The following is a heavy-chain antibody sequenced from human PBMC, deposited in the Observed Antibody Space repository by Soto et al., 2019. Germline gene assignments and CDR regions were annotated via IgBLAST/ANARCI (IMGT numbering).Heavy chain of an antibody. V-gene: IGHV4-30-4*01. CDR3: ARGPYSNYYYYGMDV. D-gene: IGHD4-4*01. Sequence: PSETLSLTXTVSGGSISSGDYYWSWIRQPPGKGLEWIGYIYYSGSTYYNPSLKSRVTISVDTSKNQFSLKLSSVTAADTAVYYCARGPYSNYYYYGMDVWGQGTTVTVSS. J-gene: IGHJ6*02. CDR2: IYYSGST. CDR1: GGSISSGDYY.